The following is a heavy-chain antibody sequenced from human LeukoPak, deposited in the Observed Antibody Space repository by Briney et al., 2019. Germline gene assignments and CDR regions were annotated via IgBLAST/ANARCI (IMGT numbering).Heavy chain of an antibody. J-gene: IGHJ6*03. Sequence: GGSLRLSCAASGFTVSSNFWTWVRRAPGKGLEWVSITYSDGSTYYADSVKGRFTISRDSSNNTVYLQMNSLRAEDTAVYYCAREIVGATYYYYYMDVWGKGTTVTVSS. CDR3: AREIVGATYYYYYMDV. V-gene: IGHV3-66*01. D-gene: IGHD1-26*01. CDR1: GFTVSSNF. CDR2: TYSDGST.